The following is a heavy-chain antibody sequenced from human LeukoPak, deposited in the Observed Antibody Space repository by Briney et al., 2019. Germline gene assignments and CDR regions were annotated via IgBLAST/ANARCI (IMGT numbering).Heavy chain of an antibody. J-gene: IGHJ5*02. CDR3: AKDPWFGES. Sequence: GGSLRLSCAASGFTFSSYGMNWVRQAPGKGLEWVSFISGSGDSTYFADSVKGRFTISRDDSKNTLYLQMNGLRAEDTAVYYCAKDPWFGESWGQGTLVTVSS. D-gene: IGHD3-10*01. V-gene: IGHV3-23*01. CDR1: GFTFSSYG. CDR2: ISGSGDST.